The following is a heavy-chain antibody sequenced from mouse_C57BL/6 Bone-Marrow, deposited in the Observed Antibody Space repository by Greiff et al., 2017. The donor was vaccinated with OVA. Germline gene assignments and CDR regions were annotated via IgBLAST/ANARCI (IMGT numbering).Heavy chain of an antibody. CDR1: GFTFSSYA. Sequence: EVQGVESGGGLVKPGGSLKLSCAASGFTFSSYAMSWVRQTPEKRLEWVATISAGGSYTYYPDNVKGRFTISRDNAKNNLYLQMSHLKSEDTAMYYCARTYYYGSLDYWGQGTTLTVSS. J-gene: IGHJ2*01. V-gene: IGHV5-4*01. D-gene: IGHD1-1*01. CDR2: ISAGGSYT. CDR3: ARTYYYGSLDY.